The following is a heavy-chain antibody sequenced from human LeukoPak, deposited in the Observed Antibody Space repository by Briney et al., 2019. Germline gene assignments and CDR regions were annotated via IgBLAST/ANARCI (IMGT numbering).Heavy chain of an antibody. Sequence: PGGSLRLSCAASGFTSSSYSMNCVRQAPGKGLEWVSSISDDSKYIYYADSVKGRFTISRDNAKSSLYLQMNSLRAEDTAVYYCARVLGYSSSWYVNAFDIWGQGTMVTVSS. CDR3: ARVLGYSSSWYVNAFDI. V-gene: IGHV3-21*01. CDR1: GFTSSSYS. J-gene: IGHJ3*02. CDR2: ISDDSKYI. D-gene: IGHD6-13*01.